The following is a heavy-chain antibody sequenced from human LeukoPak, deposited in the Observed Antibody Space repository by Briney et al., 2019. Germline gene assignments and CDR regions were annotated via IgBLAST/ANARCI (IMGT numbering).Heavy chain of an antibody. CDR1: GGSISSYY. Sequence: SQTLSLTCTVSGGSISSYYWSWIRQPPGKGLEWIGYIYYSGSTNYNPSLKSRVTISVDTSKNQFSLKLSSVTAADTAVYYCARGLKGGYDLTPFDYWGQGTLVTVSS. D-gene: IGHD5-12*01. J-gene: IGHJ4*02. V-gene: IGHV4-59*01. CDR2: IYYSGST. CDR3: ARGLKGGYDLTPFDY.